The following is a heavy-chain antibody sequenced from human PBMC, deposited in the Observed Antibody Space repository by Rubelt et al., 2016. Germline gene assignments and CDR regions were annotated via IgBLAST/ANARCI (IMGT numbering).Heavy chain of an antibody. CDR1: GGSISSHNW. CDR3: AGHKPTTLAAVHFDY. Sequence: QVQLQESGPGLVKPSGTLSLTCTVSGGSISSHNWWSWVRQPPGKGLEWIGAIYHSGSTNYITSLKSRVPISDDKAKNQFSLRLSSGTAADTAVYYCAGHKPTTLAAVHFDYWGQGTLVTVSS. D-gene: IGHD2-15*01. V-gene: IGHV4-4*02. J-gene: IGHJ4*02. CDR2: IYHSGST.